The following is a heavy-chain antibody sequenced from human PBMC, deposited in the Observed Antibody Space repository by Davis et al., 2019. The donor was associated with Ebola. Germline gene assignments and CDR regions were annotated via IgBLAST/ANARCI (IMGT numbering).Heavy chain of an antibody. V-gene: IGHV3-15*01. D-gene: IGHD5-18*01. CDR3: TTAPYSYGYDYYYMDV. CDR2: IKSKTDGGTT. CDR1: GFTFSNAW. J-gene: IGHJ6*03. Sequence: GESLKISCAASGFTFSNAWMSWVRQAPGKGLEWVGRIKSKTDGGTTDYAAPVQGRFTISSDESKNTLYLQMNSLKTEDTAVYYCTTAPYSYGYDYYYMDVWGKGTTVTVSS.